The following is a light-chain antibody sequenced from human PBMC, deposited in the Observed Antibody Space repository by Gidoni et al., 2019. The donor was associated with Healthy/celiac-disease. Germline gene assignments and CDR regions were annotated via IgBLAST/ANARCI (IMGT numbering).Light chain of an antibody. CDR3: SSYTSSSTRV. J-gene: IGLJ3*02. CDR1: SSDVGGYNY. V-gene: IGLV2-14*03. CDR2: DVS. Sequence: QSALTQPASVSWSPGQSITISCTGTSSDVGGYNYVSWYQQHPGKAPKLMIYDVSNRPSGVSNRFSGSKSGKTASLTISGLQAEDEADYYCSSYTSSSTRVFGGGTKLTVL.